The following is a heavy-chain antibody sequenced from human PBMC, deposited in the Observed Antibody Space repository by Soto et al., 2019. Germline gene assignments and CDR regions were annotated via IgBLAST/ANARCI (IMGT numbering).Heavy chain of an antibody. Sequence: PGGSLRLSCSASGFTFSTFALHWCRQAPGEGLEWVALISHDGRIEKYADSVKGRFTISRDNSKNTLYMQMDSLRLEDTGVYYCARDGLPDDFRSGGYWFDPWGQGTQVTVSS. CDR1: GFTFSTFA. J-gene: IGHJ5*02. V-gene: IGHV3-30-3*01. CDR2: ISHDGRIE. CDR3: ARDGLPDDFRSGGYWFDP. D-gene: IGHD3-3*01.